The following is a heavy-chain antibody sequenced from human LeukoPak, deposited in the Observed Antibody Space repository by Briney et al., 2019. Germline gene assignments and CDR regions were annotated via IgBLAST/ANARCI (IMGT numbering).Heavy chain of an antibody. Sequence: SETLSLTCNVSNDSMSTYFWSWIRQPAGKGLEWIGRIYTGGSTTYNPSLKSRVTMSIDTSKKQFSLKLTSVTAADTAVYYCARDVRPDYTSTNCYGYFDYWGQGILVTVSS. V-gene: IGHV4-4*07. CDR3: ARDVRPDYTSTNCYGYFDY. CDR2: IYTGGST. D-gene: IGHD2-2*01. J-gene: IGHJ4*02. CDR1: NDSMSTYF.